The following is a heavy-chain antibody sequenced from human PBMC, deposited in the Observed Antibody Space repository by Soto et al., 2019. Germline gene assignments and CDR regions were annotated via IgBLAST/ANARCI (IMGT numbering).Heavy chain of an antibody. J-gene: IGHJ4*02. CDR1: GYSFTTYW. V-gene: IGHV5-51*01. CDR2: IYPSDYDT. D-gene: IGHD3-22*01. Sequence: GESLKISCKASGYSFTTYWIGWVRQMSGKGLEWMGIIYPSDYDTRYSPPFQGQATFSVDKSINTAYLQWSSLKASDSAMYYCARQRGDGRGYPNARYYWGQGTMVTVSS. CDR3: ARQRGDGRGYPNARYY.